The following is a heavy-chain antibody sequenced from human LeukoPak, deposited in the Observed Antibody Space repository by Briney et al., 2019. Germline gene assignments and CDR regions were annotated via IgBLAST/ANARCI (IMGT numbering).Heavy chain of an antibody. CDR2: IKSNTDGGTT. Sequence: GGSLRLSCAASGFTFSNTWMSWVRQAPGKGLEWVGRIKSNTDGGTTDYAAPVKGRFTISRDDSKNTLYLQMNSLKTEDTAVYYCTTDLQYSSGWLQIDYWGQGTLVPVSS. CDR3: TTDLQYSSGWLQIDY. D-gene: IGHD6-19*01. CDR1: GFTFSNTW. V-gene: IGHV3-15*01. J-gene: IGHJ4*02.